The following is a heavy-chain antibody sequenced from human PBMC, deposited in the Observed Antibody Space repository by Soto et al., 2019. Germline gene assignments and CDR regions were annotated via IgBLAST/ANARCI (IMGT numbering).Heavy chain of an antibody. D-gene: IGHD3-10*01. CDR3: AREVGHFDY. CDR2: IWYDGSNK. V-gene: IGHV3-33*01. CDR1: GFTFSSYG. Sequence: QVQLVESGGGVVQPGRSLRLSCAASGFTFSSYGMHWVRQAPGKGLEWVAPIWYDGSNKYYADSVKGRFTISRDNSKNTLYLQMNSLRAEDTAVYYCAREVGHFDYWGQGNLVTVSS. J-gene: IGHJ4*02.